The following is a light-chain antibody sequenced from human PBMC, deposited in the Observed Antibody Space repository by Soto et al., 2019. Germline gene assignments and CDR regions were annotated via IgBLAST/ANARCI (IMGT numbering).Light chain of an antibody. CDR2: LNSDGSH. J-gene: IGLJ3*02. CDR1: SGHSSYA. V-gene: IGLV4-69*01. CDR3: QTWGTGIWV. Sequence: QAVLTQSPSASASLGASVKLTCTLSSGHSSYAIAWHQQQPEKGPRYLMKLNSDGSHSTGDGIPDRSSGSSSGAERYLTISRLQSEDEADYCCQTWGTGIWVFGGGTKLTVL.